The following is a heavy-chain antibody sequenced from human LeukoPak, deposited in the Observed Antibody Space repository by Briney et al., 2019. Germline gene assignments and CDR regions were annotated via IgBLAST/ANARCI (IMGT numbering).Heavy chain of an antibody. CDR1: GYTFTSYG. CDR3: ARITMATNAFDI. J-gene: IGHJ3*02. D-gene: IGHD3-10*01. Sequence: ASVKVSCKASGYTFTSYGISWVRQAPGQGLEWMGWISAYSGNTNYAQKLQGRVTMTTDTSTSTAYMELSSLRSEDTAVYYCARITMATNAFDIWGQGTMVTVSS. V-gene: IGHV1-18*01. CDR2: ISAYSGNT.